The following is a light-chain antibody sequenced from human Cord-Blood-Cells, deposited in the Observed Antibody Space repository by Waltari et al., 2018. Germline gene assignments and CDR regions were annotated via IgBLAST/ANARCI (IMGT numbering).Light chain of an antibody. V-gene: IGLV2-23*01. J-gene: IGLJ1*01. CDR1: SSDVGRYNL. CDR2: DGS. CDR3: CSYAGSSTLYV. Sequence: QSALTPPASVPASAGQSITISCTGTSSDVGRYNLVSWYQQHPGKAPKLMIDDGSKRPSGVTNRFSGSKSGNTASLTISGLQAEDKADYYCCSYAGSSTLYVFGTGTKVTVL.